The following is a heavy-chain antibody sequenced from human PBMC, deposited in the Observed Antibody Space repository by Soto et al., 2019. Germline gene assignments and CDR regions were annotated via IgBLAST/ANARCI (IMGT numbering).Heavy chain of an antibody. CDR3: ARDTGYCSSTSCYYFDY. CDR1: GGSFSGYY. V-gene: IGHV4-34*01. Sequence: SETLSLTCAVYGGSFSGYYWSWIRQPPGKGLEWIGEINHSGSTNYNPSLKSRVTISVDTSKNQFSLKLSSVTAADTAVYYCARDTGYCSSTSCYYFDYWGQGTLVTVSS. J-gene: IGHJ4*02. CDR2: INHSGST. D-gene: IGHD2-2*01.